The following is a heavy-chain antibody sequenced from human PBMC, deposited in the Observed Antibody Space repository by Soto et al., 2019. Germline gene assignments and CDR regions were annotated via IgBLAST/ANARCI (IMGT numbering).Heavy chain of an antibody. CDR2: INAGSGNT. Sequence: QAQLVQSGAEMKKPGASVKVSCKATGYTFSAYTMNWVRQAPGQSLEWMGWINAGSGNTKYSQNVQGRVSITRDTSESTVYMELTGLTSEDTAVYXXARDTETLGPRANDALDIWGQGTMVTVS. CDR1: GYTFSAYT. D-gene: IGHD3-3*02. V-gene: IGHV1-3*01. CDR3: ARDTETLGPRANDALDI. J-gene: IGHJ3*02.